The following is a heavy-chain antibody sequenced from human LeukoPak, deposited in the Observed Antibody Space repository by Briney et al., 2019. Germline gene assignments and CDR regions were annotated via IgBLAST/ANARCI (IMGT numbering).Heavy chain of an antibody. D-gene: IGHD6-19*01. V-gene: IGHV3-23*01. J-gene: IGHJ5*02. CDR2: ISGSGGST. CDR1: GFTFSSYA. Sequence: GGSLRLSCAASGFTFSSYAMSWVRQAPGKGLEWVSGISGSGGSTYYADSVKGRFTISRDNSENTLFLQMNSLRAADTAVYYCAKVDYSSAWGGRTWFDHWGQGTLVTVSS. CDR3: AKVDYSSAWGGRTWFDH.